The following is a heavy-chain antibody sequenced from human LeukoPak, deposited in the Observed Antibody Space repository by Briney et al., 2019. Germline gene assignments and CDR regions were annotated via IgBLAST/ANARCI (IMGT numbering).Heavy chain of an antibody. J-gene: IGHJ3*02. CDR1: GFTFSSYE. CDR2: ISSSSSTI. CDR3: ARRDIVVVPAAIFGAFDI. D-gene: IGHD2-2*02. V-gene: IGHV3-48*03. Sequence: PGGSLRLSRAASGFTFSSYEMNWVRQAPGKGLEWVSYISSSSSTIYYADSVKGRFTISRDNAKNSLYLQMNSLRAEDTALYYCARRDIVVVPAAIFGAFDIWGQGTMVTVSS.